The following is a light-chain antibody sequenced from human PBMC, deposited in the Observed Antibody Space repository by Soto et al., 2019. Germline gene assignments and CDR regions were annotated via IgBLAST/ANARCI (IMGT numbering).Light chain of an antibody. Sequence: QSALTQPASVSGSPGQSITISCTGASSDVGGYDYVSWYQQHPGKAPKLMIYDVTTRPSGVSNRFSGSKSGNTASLTISGLQAEDEADYYCCSYTTSSTPYVLGTGTKLTVL. CDR3: CSYTTSSTPYV. J-gene: IGLJ1*01. CDR2: DVT. V-gene: IGLV2-14*01. CDR1: SSDVGGYDY.